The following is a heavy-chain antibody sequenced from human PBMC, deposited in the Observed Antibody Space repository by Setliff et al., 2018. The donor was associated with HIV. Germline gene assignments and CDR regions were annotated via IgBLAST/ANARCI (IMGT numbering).Heavy chain of an antibody. CDR1: GGSISSGGYS. CDR2: IFHSGRI. CDR3: ARERLSRLGFDY. V-gene: IGHV4-30-2*01. D-gene: IGHD1-1*01. J-gene: IGHJ4*02. Sequence: PSETLSLTCAVSGGSISSGGYSWTWIRQPPGKGLEWIAYIFHSGRIYYNPALTTRVTMSVDTSKSQFSLKLSSVTAADTAVYYCARERLSRLGFDYWGQGTLVTVSS.